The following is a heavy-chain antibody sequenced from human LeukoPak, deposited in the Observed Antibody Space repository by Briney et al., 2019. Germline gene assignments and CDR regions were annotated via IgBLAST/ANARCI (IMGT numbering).Heavy chain of an antibody. V-gene: IGHV1-18*01. CDR3: ARLYCSGGSCYGLDYYYYYMDV. CDR2: ISAYNGNT. J-gene: IGHJ6*03. Sequence: EASVKVSCKASGYTFTSYGISWVRQAPGQGLEWMGWISAYNGNTNYAQKLQGRVTMTTDTSTSTAYMELRSLRSDDTAVYYCARLYCSGGSCYGLDYYYYYMDVWGKGTTVTVSS. D-gene: IGHD2-15*01. CDR1: GYTFTSYG.